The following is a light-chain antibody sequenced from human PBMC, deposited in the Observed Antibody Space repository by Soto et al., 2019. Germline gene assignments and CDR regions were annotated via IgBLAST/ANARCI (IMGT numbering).Light chain of an antibody. V-gene: IGKV3-15*01. Sequence: EILKTQSPVTLSISPGERATLSCRAGQSVSSNLAWYQQKPGQAPRLLIYGASTRATGIPARFTGSGSGTEFTLTISRLQFDDSAVYYCQQYNKWWTLGQGTKVDIK. CDR2: GAS. CDR1: QSVSSN. CDR3: QQYNKWWT. J-gene: IGKJ1*01.